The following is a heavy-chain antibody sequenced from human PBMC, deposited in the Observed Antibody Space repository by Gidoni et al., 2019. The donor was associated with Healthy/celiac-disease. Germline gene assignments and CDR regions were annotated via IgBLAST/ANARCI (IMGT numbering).Heavy chain of an antibody. J-gene: IGHJ4*02. CDR3: ARGQQLVGILMDY. V-gene: IGHV1-69*01. Sequence: QVQLVQSGAEVKKPGSSVKVSCKASGGSFSSYAISWVRQAPGQGREWMGEIITIFGTANYAQKFLDRVTITAEESTSTAYMELSSLRSEDTAVYYCARGQQLVGILMDYWGQGTLVTVSS. D-gene: IGHD6-13*01. CDR2: IITIFGTA. CDR1: GGSFSSYA.